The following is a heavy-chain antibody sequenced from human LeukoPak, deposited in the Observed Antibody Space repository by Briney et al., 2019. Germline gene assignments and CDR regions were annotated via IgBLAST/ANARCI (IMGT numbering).Heavy chain of an antibody. CDR2: ISSSSSTI. J-gene: IGHJ4*02. Sequence: GGSLRLSCAASGFTFSSYSMNWVRQAPGKGLEWVSYISSSSSTIYYADSVKGRFTISRDNDKNSLYLQMNSLRAEDTAVYYCARVGTMVRGVHFDYWGQGTLVTVSS. D-gene: IGHD3-10*01. V-gene: IGHV3-48*01. CDR1: GFTFSSYS. CDR3: ARVGTMVRGVHFDY.